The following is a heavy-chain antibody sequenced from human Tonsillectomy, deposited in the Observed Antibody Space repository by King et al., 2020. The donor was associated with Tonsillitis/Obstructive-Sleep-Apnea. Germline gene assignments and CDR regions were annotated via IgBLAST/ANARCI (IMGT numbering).Heavy chain of an antibody. CDR2: IKSKAKNYAT. V-gene: IGHV3-73*01. CDR1: GFTFSGSA. Sequence: QLVQSGGGLVQPGGSLKLSCAASGFTFSGSAMHWVRQAPGKGLEWGGRIKSKAKNYATTYAASVKGRFTISRDDSKNTAYLQMNSLKTEDTAVYYCTGSGGDFQHWGQGTLVTVSS. D-gene: IGHD5-12*01. J-gene: IGHJ1*01. CDR3: TGSGGDFQH.